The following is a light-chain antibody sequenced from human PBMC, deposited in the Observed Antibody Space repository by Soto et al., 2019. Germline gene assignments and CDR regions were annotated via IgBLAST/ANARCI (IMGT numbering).Light chain of an antibody. CDR1: QIINTH. Sequence: DIQMTQSPLSLSASFGDRVTITCRASQIINTHFSWYQQKPGKAPKLLIYAASNLQTGVPSRFSGSGSGTDFSLTISSLQPEDVATYFCQQTFGLPFTFGQGTNVEIK. V-gene: IGKV1-39*01. J-gene: IGKJ2*01. CDR3: QQTFGLPFT. CDR2: AAS.